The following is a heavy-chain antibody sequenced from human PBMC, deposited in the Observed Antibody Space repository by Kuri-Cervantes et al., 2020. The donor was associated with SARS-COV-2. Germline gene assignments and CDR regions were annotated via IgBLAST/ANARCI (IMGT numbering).Heavy chain of an antibody. CDR1: GFTVSSNY. CDR3: ARESPFSAFDI. V-gene: IGHV3-30-3*01. CDR2: ISYDGSNK. Sequence: GGSLRLSCAASGFTVSSNYMTWVRQAPGKGLEWVAVISYDGSNKYYADSVKGRFTISRDNSKNTLYLQMNSLRAEDTAVYYCARESPFSAFDIWGQGTMVTVSS. J-gene: IGHJ3*02.